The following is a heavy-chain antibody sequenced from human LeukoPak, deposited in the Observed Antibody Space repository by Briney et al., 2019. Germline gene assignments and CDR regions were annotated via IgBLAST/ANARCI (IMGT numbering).Heavy chain of an antibody. D-gene: IGHD3-10*01. CDR2: ISDRADNT. Sequence: GGSLRLSCAASRFTFSSYAMNWVRQAPGKGLEWVSAISDRADNTYYADSVKGRFTISRDNSKDTLYLQMNSLRAEDTAVYYCAKSLLYGSGSYVTGWFDPWGQGTLVTVSS. V-gene: IGHV3-23*01. CDR3: AKSLLYGSGSYVTGWFDP. J-gene: IGHJ5*02. CDR1: RFTFSSYA.